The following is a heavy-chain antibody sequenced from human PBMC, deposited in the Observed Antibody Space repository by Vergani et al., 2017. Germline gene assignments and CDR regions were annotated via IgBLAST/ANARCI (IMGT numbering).Heavy chain of an antibody. Sequence: QVQLVQSGAEVKKPGSSVKVSCKASGGTFSSYAISWVRQAPGQGLEWMGGIIPIFGTANYAQKFQGRGTITADESTSTAYMELSSLRSEDTAVYYCARGRDGYNYDLGWIDPWGQGSLVTVSS. CDR2: IIPIFGTA. CDR1: GGTFSSYA. D-gene: IGHD5-24*01. CDR3: ARGRDGYNYDLGWIDP. J-gene: IGHJ5*02. V-gene: IGHV1-69*12.